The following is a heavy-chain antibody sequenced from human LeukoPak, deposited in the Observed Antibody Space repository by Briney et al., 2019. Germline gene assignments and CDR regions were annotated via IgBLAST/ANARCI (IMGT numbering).Heavy chain of an antibody. CDR2: INPNSGGT. J-gene: IGHJ4*02. CDR3: ARISRWGPY. V-gene: IGHV1-2*02. CDR1: GYIFTGYY. D-gene: IGHD3-16*01. Sequence: GSVKVSCKASGYIFTGYYIRWVRQAPGQGLEWMGWINPNSGGTNYAQKFQGRVTMTRDTSISTACMELSRLRSDDTAVYYCARISRWGPYWGQGILVTVSS.